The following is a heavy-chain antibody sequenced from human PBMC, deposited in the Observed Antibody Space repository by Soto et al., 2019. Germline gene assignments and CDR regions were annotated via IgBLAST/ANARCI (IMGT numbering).Heavy chain of an antibody. CDR3: ATQGFGTLHGPVDV. CDR1: GGSITSITNHY. CDR2: ISYSGHT. J-gene: IGHJ6*02. D-gene: IGHD1-7*01. V-gene: IGHV4-59*08. Sequence: QVRLQESGPGLVKPSETLSLTCTVSGGSITSITNHYCSWIRQPPGKGLEWIGYISYSGHTSYNPSLKSRVRPPLDPSKNQGSPNPAPLTAADPAVYYCATQGFGTLHGPVDVWGQGTTVTVSS.